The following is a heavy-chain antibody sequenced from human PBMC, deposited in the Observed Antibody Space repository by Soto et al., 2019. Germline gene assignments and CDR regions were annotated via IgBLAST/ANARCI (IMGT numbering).Heavy chain of an antibody. CDR1: GYTFTGYY. CDR2: INPYGGAA. D-gene: IGHD3-3*01. Sequence: ASVKVSCKASGYTFTGYYMHWVRQAPGQGLEWMGIINPYGGAATYAEKFQGRVTMTRDTSASTDYMELSSLRSEDTAVYYCARTSGYYFYDYWGQGTLVTVSS. J-gene: IGHJ4*02. V-gene: IGHV1-46*01. CDR3: ARTSGYYFYDY.